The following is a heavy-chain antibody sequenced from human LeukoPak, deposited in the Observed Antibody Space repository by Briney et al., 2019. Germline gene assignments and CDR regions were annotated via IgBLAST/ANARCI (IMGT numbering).Heavy chain of an antibody. Sequence: PSQTLSLTCTVSGGSISSGSYYWSWIRQPAGKGLEWIGRIYTSGSTNYNPSLKSRVTISVDTSKNQLSLKLSSVTAADTAVYYCARDLGYYGSGNYYYYYGMDVWGQGTTVTVSS. CDR1: GGSISSGSYY. D-gene: IGHD3-10*01. CDR2: IYTSGST. CDR3: ARDLGYYGSGNYYYYYGMDV. V-gene: IGHV4-61*02. J-gene: IGHJ6*02.